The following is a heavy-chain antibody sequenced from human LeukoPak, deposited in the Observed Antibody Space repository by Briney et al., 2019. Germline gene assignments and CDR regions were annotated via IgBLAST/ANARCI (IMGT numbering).Heavy chain of an antibody. J-gene: IGHJ5*02. CDR3: ARQMAAVVFDP. V-gene: IGHV4-39*01. CDR1: RRSISSSSYY. Sequence: PSETLSLTCTVARRSISSSSYYWGWIRQPPGKGLEWIGSIYYSGSTYYNPSLKSRVTISVDTSKNQFSLKLSSVTTADTAVYYCARQMAAVVFDPWGQGTLVTVSS. D-gene: IGHD5-24*01. CDR2: IYYSGST.